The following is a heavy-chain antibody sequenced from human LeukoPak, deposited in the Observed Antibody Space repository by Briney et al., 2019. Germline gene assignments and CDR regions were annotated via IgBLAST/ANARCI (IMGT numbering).Heavy chain of an antibody. J-gene: IGHJ4*02. D-gene: IGHD2-2*01. V-gene: IGHV3-21*06. CDR1: GFTFRTYS. CDR2: ISSSSSYI. CDR3: ARDGVSVVPAEYMTFDY. Sequence: GGSLRLSCAASGFTFRTYSMNWVRQAPGKGLEWVSSISSSSSYIYYADSVKGRFTISRDNAKDSLYLQMNSLRAEDTAVYYCARDGVSVVPAEYMTFDYWGQGTLVTVSS.